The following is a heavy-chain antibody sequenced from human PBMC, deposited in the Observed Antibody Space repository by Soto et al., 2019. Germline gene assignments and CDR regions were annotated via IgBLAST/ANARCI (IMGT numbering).Heavy chain of an antibody. J-gene: IGHJ4*02. V-gene: IGHV4-30-2*01. CDR3: ARGGGSTDYVANYYFDY. D-gene: IGHD4-17*01. CDR1: GGSLSSGSFS. Sequence: QLRLQESGSGLVKPSQTLSLTCTVSGGSLSSGSFSWGWIRQPPGKGLEWIGYINYSGNTYYNPSRRRQVTISRDMSTNQFSLKLGSVTAADTAVYYCARGGGSTDYVANYYFDYWGRGTLVTVSS. CDR2: INYSGNT.